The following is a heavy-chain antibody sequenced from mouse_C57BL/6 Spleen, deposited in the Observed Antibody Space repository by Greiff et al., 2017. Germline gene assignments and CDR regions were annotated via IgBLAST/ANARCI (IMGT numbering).Heavy chain of an antibody. CDR2: IYPGDGDT. J-gene: IGHJ3*01. Sequence: QVQLQQSGAELVKPGASAKISCKASGYAFSSYWMNWVKQRPGKGLEWIGQIYPGDGDTNYNGTFKGKATLTADKSSSTAYMQLSSLTSEDSAVYFCARQGTGPFAYWGQGTLVTVSA. CDR3: ARQGTGPFAY. D-gene: IGHD4-1*01. CDR1: GYAFSSYW. V-gene: IGHV1-80*01.